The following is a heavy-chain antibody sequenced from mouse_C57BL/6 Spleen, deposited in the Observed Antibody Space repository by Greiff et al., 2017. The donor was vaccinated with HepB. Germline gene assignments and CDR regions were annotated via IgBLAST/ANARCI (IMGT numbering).Heavy chain of an antibody. CDR3: AREGITTVDFDY. J-gene: IGHJ2*01. Sequence: QVQLQQPGAELVKPGASVKMSCKASGYTFTSHWITWVKQRPGQGLEWIGDIYPGSGSTNYNEKFKSKATLTVDTSSSTAYMQLSSLTSEDSAVYYCAREGITTVDFDYWGQGTTLTVSS. CDR1: GYTFTSHW. D-gene: IGHD1-1*01. V-gene: IGHV1-55*01. CDR2: IYPGSGST.